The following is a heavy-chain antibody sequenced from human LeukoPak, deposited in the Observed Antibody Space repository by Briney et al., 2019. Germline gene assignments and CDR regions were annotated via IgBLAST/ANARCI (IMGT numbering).Heavy chain of an antibody. V-gene: IGHV3-23*01. CDR3: ARDQLGY. CDR1: GFPFSSHG. CDR2: ISPGGGPT. J-gene: IGHJ4*02. D-gene: IGHD1-1*01. Sequence: GGSLRLSCAGSGFPFSSHGMNWVRQAPGKGLEWVSGISPGGGPTYYADSVRGRFTISRDNSKNTLYLQMNSLRAEDTAVYYCARDQLGYWGQGTLVTVSS.